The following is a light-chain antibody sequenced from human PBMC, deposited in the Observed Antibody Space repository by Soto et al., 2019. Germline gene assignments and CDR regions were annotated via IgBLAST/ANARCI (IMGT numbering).Light chain of an antibody. CDR3: QQRSNWPPIFT. CDR2: DVS. Sequence: ESVMTQSPATLSLSPGERATLSCRTSQSVDNYLVWYQQKPGQAPRLLIHDVSKRATGIPDRFSGSGSGTDFTLTISSLEPEDCAVYYCQQRSNWPPIFTFGPGTKVDIK. J-gene: IGKJ3*01. V-gene: IGKV3-11*01. CDR1: QSVDNY.